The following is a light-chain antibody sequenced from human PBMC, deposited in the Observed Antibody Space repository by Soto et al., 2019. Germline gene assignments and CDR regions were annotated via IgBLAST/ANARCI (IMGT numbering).Light chain of an antibody. CDR3: QHRMIQSLT. CDR1: QTIRRW. V-gene: IGKV1-5*01. J-gene: IGKJ1*01. CDR2: EAS. Sequence: DIEMTQSPSTLSASVGDRVTITCRASQTIRRWLAWYQQRPGKAPKVLIYEASTLECVVPARYSGSGSETEFTLNISSLQQEDSATYYCQHRMIQSLTFGQETKVEIK.